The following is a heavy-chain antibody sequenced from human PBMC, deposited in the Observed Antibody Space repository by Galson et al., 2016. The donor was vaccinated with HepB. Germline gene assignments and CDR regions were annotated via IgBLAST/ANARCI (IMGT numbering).Heavy chain of an antibody. CDR3: ARGGKVAAATTQYYYGMDV. D-gene: IGHD2-15*01. J-gene: IGHJ6*02. CDR1: EFIFSNYG. Sequence: SLRLSCAASEFIFSNYGMYWVRQAPGKGLEWVAVIWYDGSNKYYADSVKGRFTISRDNGKNTLYLQMNSLRAEDTAVYYCARGGKVAAATTQYYYGMDVWGQGTTVTVSS. CDR2: IWYDGSNK. V-gene: IGHV3-33*01.